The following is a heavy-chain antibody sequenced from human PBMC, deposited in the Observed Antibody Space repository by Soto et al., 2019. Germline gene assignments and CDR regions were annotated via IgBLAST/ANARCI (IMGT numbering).Heavy chain of an antibody. CDR1: GGSISIYY. CDR3: ARGLGDTAMVRLDY. Sequence: PSDTLSLTCTVSGGSISIYYWSWIRQPPGKGLEWIGYIYYSGYTNYNPSLKSRVTISVDTSKNQFSLKLSPVTAADTAVYYCARGLGDTAMVRLDYWGQGTLVTVSS. CDR2: IYYSGYT. V-gene: IGHV4-59*01. D-gene: IGHD5-18*01. J-gene: IGHJ4*02.